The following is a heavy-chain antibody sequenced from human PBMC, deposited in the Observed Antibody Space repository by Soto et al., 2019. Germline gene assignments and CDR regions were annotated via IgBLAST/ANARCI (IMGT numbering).Heavy chain of an antibody. V-gene: IGHV3-23*01. J-gene: IGHJ4*02. Sequence: EVQVLESGGGLVQPGGSLRLSCAASGFTFSSYAMRWVRQAPGKGLEWVSAISGSGGSTYYADSVKGRFTISRDNSKNRLYLQMNSLRAEDTAVYYCARRGSGSYYDYWGQGTLVTVSS. CDR2: ISGSGGST. D-gene: IGHD1-26*01. CDR3: ARRGSGSYYDY. CDR1: GFTFSSYA.